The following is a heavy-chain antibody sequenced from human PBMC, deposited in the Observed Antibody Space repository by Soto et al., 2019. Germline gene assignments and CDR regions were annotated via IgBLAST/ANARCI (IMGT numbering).Heavy chain of an antibody. Sequence: PGGSLRLSCAASGFTFSSYGMHWVRQAPGKGLEWVAVIWYDGSNKYYADSVKGRFTISRDNSKNTLYLQMNSLRAEDTAVYYCARESDSYGPHYYYYYGMDVWGQGTTVTVSS. CDR1: GFTFSSYG. CDR3: ARESDSYGPHYYYYYGMDV. D-gene: IGHD5-18*01. J-gene: IGHJ6*02. CDR2: IWYDGSNK. V-gene: IGHV3-33*01.